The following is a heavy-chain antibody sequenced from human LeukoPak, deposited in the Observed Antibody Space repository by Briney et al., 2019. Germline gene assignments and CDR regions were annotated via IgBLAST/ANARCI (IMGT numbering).Heavy chain of an antibody. CDR2: IYHSGST. D-gene: IGHD2-2*01. CDR3: ARGRYCSSTSCRTPYYYYYMDV. J-gene: IGHJ6*03. V-gene: IGHV4-30-2*01. CDR1: GGSISSGGYY. Sequence: SQTLSLTCTVSGGSISSGGYYWSWIRQPPGKGLEWIGYIYHSGSTYYNPSLKSRVTISVDRSKNQFSLKLSSVTAADTAVYYCARGRYCSSTSCRTPYYYYYMDVWGKGTTVTVSS.